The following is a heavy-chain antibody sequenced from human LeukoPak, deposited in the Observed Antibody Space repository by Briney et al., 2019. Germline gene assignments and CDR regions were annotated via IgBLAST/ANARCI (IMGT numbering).Heavy chain of an antibody. J-gene: IGHJ4*02. CDR2: IKQDGSDK. V-gene: IGHV3-7*01. CDR1: GFTFSSYW. D-gene: IGHD3-3*01. Sequence: GGSLRLSCAASGFTFSSYWMSWVRQAPGKGLEWVANIKQDGSDKYYVDSVKGRFTISRDNAKNSLYLQMSSLRVEDTAVYYCARGSGRITIFGVPYWGQGTLVTVSS. CDR3: ARGSGRITIFGVPY.